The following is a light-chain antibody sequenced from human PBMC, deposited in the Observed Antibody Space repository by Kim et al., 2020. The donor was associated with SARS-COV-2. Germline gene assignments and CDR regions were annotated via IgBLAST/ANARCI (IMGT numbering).Light chain of an antibody. J-gene: IGLJ3*02. CDR1: SGNIDSNY. CDR2: EDN. CDR3: QSYDTFNRV. Sequence: GKTVIISCTRSSGNIDSNYVHWYQQRPGSSPTIVIYEDNQRPSGVPDRFSGSVDYSTNSASLTISGLRTEDEADYYCQSYDTFNRVFGGGTRLTVL. V-gene: IGLV6-57*01.